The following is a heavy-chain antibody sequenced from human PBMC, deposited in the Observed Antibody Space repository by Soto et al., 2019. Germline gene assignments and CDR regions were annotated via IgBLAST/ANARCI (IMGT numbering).Heavy chain of an antibody. V-gene: IGHV1-69*08. CDR3: ARDFHYDLSGEANH. CDR1: GGTFSSYP. CDR2: IIPILGTA. D-gene: IGHD3-10*02. Sequence: QVQLVQSGAEVKKPGSSVKVSCKASGGTFSSYPISWVRQAPGQGLEWMGKIIPILGTANYAQKFQGRVTITADKSTSTAYMEMSSLRSEDTAVYYCARDFHYDLSGEANHWGQGTLVTVSS. J-gene: IGHJ5*02.